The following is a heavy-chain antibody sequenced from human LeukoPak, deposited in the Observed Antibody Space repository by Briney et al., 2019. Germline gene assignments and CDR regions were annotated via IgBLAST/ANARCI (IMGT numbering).Heavy chain of an antibody. D-gene: IGHD6-13*01. J-gene: IGHJ4*02. CDR1: GFTFSSYW. CDR3: ARIYPRLAAAGN. Sequence: PGGSLRLSCAASGFTFSSYWMTWVRQAPGKGLEWVANINQDGSETYYVDSVKGRFTISRDNAESSLYLQMNSLRAEDTAMYYCARIYPRLAAAGNWGQGTLVTVSS. V-gene: IGHV3-7*05. CDR2: INQDGSET.